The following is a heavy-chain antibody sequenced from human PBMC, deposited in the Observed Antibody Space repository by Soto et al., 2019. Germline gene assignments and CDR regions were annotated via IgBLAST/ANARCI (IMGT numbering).Heavy chain of an antibody. J-gene: IGHJ4*02. V-gene: IGHV1-8*01. D-gene: IGHD4-17*01. Sequence: QVQLVQSGAEVKKPGASVKVSCKASGYTFTSYDINWVRQATGQGLEWMGWMNPNSGNTDYAQKFQGRVTMTRNTSISTAYIELSSLRSEDTAVYYCARVYDYGDYNYFDYWGQGTLVTVSS. CDR2: MNPNSGNT. CDR3: ARVYDYGDYNYFDY. CDR1: GYTFTSYD.